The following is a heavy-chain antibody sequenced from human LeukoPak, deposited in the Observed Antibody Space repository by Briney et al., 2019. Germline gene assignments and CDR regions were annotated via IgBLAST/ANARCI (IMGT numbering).Heavy chain of an antibody. Sequence: SVKVSCKTSGGTFRSYAISWVRQAPGQGLEWVGRIITIFGTTSYAQKCQGRVTITTDECTSTDYMELSSLRSEDTAEYYCARDHAAVAGTGWFDAWGQGTLVTVSS. J-gene: IGHJ5*02. CDR2: IITIFGTT. D-gene: IGHD6-19*01. CDR1: GGTFRSYA. V-gene: IGHV1-69*05. CDR3: ARDHAAVAGTGWFDA.